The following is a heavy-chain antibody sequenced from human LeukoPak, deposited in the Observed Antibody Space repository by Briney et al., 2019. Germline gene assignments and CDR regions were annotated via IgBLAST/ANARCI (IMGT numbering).Heavy chain of an antibody. Sequence: GGSLRLSCAASGFTFSSYRMHWVRQAPGKGLEWVAYIDDGTSTVYYTDSVKGRFTISRDDATNSLYLEMNSLRAEDTAVYYCVARGGWARFDYWGQGTLVTVSS. CDR2: IDDGTSTV. CDR3: VARGGWARFDY. CDR1: GFTFSSYR. D-gene: IGHD6-19*01. V-gene: IGHV3-48*04. J-gene: IGHJ4*02.